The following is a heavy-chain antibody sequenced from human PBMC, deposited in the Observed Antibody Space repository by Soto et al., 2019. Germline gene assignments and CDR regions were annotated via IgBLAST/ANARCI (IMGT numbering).Heavy chain of an antibody. CDR1: GGSISSYY. CDR2: IYYSGST. J-gene: IGHJ4*02. D-gene: IGHD6-13*01. V-gene: IGHV4-59*01. Sequence: ASETLSLTCTVSGGSISSYYWSWIRQPPGKGLEWIGYIYYSGSTNYNPSLKSRVTISVDTSKNQFSLKLSSVTAADTAVYYCGREPSSWGGPGFDYWGQGTLVTVSA. CDR3: GREPSSWGGPGFDY.